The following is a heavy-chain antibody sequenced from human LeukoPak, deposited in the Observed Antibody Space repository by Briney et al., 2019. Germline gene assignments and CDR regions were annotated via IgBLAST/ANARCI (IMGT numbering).Heavy chain of an antibody. Sequence: GGSLRLSCAASGFTVSSNYMSWVRQAPGKGLEWVSVIYSGGSTYYADSVKGRFTISRDNSKNTLYLQMNSLRAEDTAVYYCAREGVKIVVVEGAFDIWGQGTMVTVSS. V-gene: IGHV3-66*02. CDR1: GFTVSSNY. D-gene: IGHD3-22*01. CDR2: IYSGGST. J-gene: IGHJ3*02. CDR3: AREGVKIVVVEGAFDI.